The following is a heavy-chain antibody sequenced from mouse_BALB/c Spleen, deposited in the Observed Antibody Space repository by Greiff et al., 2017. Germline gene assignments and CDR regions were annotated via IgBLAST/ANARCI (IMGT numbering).Heavy chain of an antibody. Sequence: EVQRVESGTVLARPGASVKMSCKASGYTFTSYWMHWVKQRPGQGLEWIGAIYPGNSDTSYNQKFKGKAKLTAVTSTSTAYMELSSLTNEDSAVYYCTKGNYYGLMDYWGQGTSVTVSS. D-gene: IGHD1-1*01. V-gene: IGHV1-5*01. CDR2: IYPGNSDT. CDR1: GYTFTSYW. CDR3: TKGNYYGLMDY. J-gene: IGHJ4*01.